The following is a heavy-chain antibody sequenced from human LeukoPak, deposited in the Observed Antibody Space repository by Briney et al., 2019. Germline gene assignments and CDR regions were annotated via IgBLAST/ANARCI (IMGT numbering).Heavy chain of an antibody. D-gene: IGHD6-6*01. Sequence: GESLKISCKGSGYSFTSYWISWVRQMPGKGLEWMGRIDPSDSYTNYSPSFQGHVTISADKSISTAYLQWSSLKASDTAMYYCAREGRSSSPMDYWGQGTLVTVSS. CDR1: GYSFTSYW. CDR2: IDPSDSYT. CDR3: AREGRSSSPMDY. J-gene: IGHJ4*02. V-gene: IGHV5-10-1*01.